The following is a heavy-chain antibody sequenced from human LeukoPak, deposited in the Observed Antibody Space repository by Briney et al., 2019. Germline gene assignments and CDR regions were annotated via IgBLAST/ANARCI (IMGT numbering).Heavy chain of an antibody. V-gene: IGHV3-23*01. CDR2: ISDSGDST. CDR3: AKGGYSSWCLDY. Sequence: GGSLRLSCAASGFTFRNHAMNWVRQAPGKGLEWVSIISDSGDSTYYADSVKGRFTISRDNSKNTLYLQMNSLRAEDTAVYYCAKGGYSSWCLDYWGQGTLVTVSS. J-gene: IGHJ4*02. D-gene: IGHD6-13*01. CDR1: GFTFRNHA.